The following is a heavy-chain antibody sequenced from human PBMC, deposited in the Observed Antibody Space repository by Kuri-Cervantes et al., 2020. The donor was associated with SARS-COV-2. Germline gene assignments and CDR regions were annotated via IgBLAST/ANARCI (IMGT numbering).Heavy chain of an antibody. V-gene: IGHV1-69*06. CDR2: IIPIFGTA. D-gene: IGHD6-19*01. CDR1: GGTFSSYA. Sequence: SVKVSCKASGGTFSSYAISWVRQAPGQGLEWMGGIIPIFGTANYAQKFQGRVTITADKSTSTAYMELSSLRSEDTAVYYCAKDGGWYRFSDYWGQGTLVTVSS. J-gene: IGHJ4*02. CDR3: AKDGGWYRFSDY.